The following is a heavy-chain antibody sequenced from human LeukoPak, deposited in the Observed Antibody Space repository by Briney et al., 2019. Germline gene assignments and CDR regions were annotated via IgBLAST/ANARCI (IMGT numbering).Heavy chain of an antibody. J-gene: IGHJ3*02. V-gene: IGHV3-74*01. CDR1: GFTFSSYW. CDR3: AKTRTVDSGWLHDAFDI. D-gene: IGHD6-19*01. Sequence: GGSLRLSCAASGFTFSSYWMHWVRQAPGKGLVWVSRINSDGSSTSYADSVKGRFTISRDNAKNTLYLQMNSLRAEDTAVYYCAKTRTVDSGWLHDAFDIWGQGTMVTASS. CDR2: INSDGSST.